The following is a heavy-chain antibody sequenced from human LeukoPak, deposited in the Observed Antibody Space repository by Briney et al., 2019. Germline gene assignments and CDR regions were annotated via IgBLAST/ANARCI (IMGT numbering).Heavy chain of an antibody. CDR2: INPSGGST. CDR3: ARGVPTMVRGVIGKYYFDY. D-gene: IGHD3-10*01. CDR1: GYTFTSYY. V-gene: IGHV1-46*01. J-gene: IGHJ4*02. Sequence: GASVKVSCKASGYTFTSYYMHWVRQAPGQGLEWMGIINPSGGSTSYAQKFQGRVTMTRDTSTSTVYMELSSLRSEDTAVYYCARGVPTMVRGVIGKYYFDYWGQGTLVTVSS.